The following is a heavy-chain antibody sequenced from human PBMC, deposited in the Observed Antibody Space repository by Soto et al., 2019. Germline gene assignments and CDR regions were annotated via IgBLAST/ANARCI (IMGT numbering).Heavy chain of an antibody. CDR1: GFTFSGSS. V-gene: IGHV3-73*02. D-gene: IGHD2-15*01. CDR2: IRNKANSYAT. J-gene: IGHJ4*02. Sequence: EVQLVESGGGLVQPGGSLKLSCAASGFTFSGSSVHWVRQASGKGLEWVGRIRNKANSYATAYAASVRGRFTISRDDAKNMAFLQMNSLNTEDTAVYYCISHSPEDMIRTWGQGTLVTVSS. CDR3: ISHSPEDMIRT.